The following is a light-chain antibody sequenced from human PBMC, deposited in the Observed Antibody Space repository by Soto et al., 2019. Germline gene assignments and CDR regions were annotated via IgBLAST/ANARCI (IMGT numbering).Light chain of an antibody. V-gene: IGLV2-14*01. Sequence: QSALTQPASVSGSPGQSITISCTGTSTDVGGYNYVSWYQQHPGKAPKLLISDVSNRPSGVSFRFSGSKSGNTASLTISGLQAEDEADYYCNSYSGGPTLYPFGTGTKVTVL. CDR2: DVS. CDR1: STDVGGYNY. J-gene: IGLJ1*01. CDR3: NSYSGGPTLYP.